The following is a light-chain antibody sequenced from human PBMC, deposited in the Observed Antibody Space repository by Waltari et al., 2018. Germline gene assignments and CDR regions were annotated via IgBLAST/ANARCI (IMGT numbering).Light chain of an antibody. CDR1: QSVLFNSNNKNY. CDR2: WAS. J-gene: IGKJ1*01. Sequence: DFVMTQSPDSLSVSLGVRATITCKSSQSVLFNSNNKNYLAWYQQKPGQPPKLLIYWASTRESGVPDRFSGSGSGADFTLTISSLQAEDAAVYFCQQYYSSPPTLGQGTKVDI. CDR3: QQYYSSPPT. V-gene: IGKV4-1*01.